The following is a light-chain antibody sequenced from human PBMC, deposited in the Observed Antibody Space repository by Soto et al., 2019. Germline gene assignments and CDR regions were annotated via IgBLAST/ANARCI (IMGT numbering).Light chain of an antibody. V-gene: IGLV1-44*01. CDR2: TTN. CDR1: NSNIGSDI. J-gene: IGLJ1*01. Sequence: VLTQPPSASGTPGQRATISCCGSNSNIGSDIVNCYQLLPGAAPEVLINTTNQRPSGAPERFSGSKSGTSASLAISGLQSEDEANSSCATWDGGLSGPFVFGTGTKVTVL. CDR3: ATWDGGLSGPFV.